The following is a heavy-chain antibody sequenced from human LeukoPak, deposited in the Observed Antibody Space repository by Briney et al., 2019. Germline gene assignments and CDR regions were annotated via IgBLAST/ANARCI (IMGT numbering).Heavy chain of an antibody. CDR1: GGSISSSSYY. V-gene: IGHV4-39*01. Sequence: ASETLSLTCTVSGGSISSSSYYWGWIRQPPGKGLEWIGSVYYSGSTYYNPSLKSRVTISVDTSKNQFSLKLSSVTAADTAVYYCARVYYDSSGYDFDYWGQGTLVTVSS. CDR2: VYYSGST. J-gene: IGHJ4*02. CDR3: ARVYYDSSGYDFDY. D-gene: IGHD3-22*01.